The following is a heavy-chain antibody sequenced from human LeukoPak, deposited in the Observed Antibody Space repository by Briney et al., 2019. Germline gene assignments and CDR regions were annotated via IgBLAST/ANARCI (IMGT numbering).Heavy chain of an antibody. D-gene: IGHD6-19*01. CDR2: IRSKAYGGTT. Sequence: GGSLRLSCTASGFTFGDYAMSWVRQAPGKGLEWVSFIRSKAYGGTTEYAASVRGRFTITRDDSKGIACLQMNSLKTEDTAVYYCTRRGGWYSDYWGQGTLVTVSS. J-gene: IGHJ4*02. CDR1: GFTFGDYA. V-gene: IGHV3-49*04. CDR3: TRRGGWYSDY.